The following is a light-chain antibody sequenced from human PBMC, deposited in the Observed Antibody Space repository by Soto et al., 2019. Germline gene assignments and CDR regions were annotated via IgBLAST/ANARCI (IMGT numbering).Light chain of an antibody. V-gene: IGKV4-1*01. J-gene: IGKJ2*01. CDR1: QSVLFRSDNENY. CDR3: QQYYTSPDT. Sequence: DIVMTQSPDSLAVSLGERATINCKSSQSVLFRSDNENYLAWYQQRSGQPPKLLIYWASTRESGVPDRFSGSGSGTDFTLAISSLQAEDVAVYYCQQYYTSPDTFGQGTKLEIK. CDR2: WAS.